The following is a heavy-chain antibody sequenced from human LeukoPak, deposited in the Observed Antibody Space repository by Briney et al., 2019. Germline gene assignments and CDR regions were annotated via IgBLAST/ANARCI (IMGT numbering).Heavy chain of an antibody. J-gene: IGHJ6*03. V-gene: IGHV1-2*02. CDR1: GYTFTGYY. Sequence: GASVKVSCRASGYTFTGYYMHWVRQAPGQGLEWMGWVNPNSGGTNYAQKFPGTVTITTDTSISTAYMELSRLRSDDTAVYYCASRKVRGVNRPYYMDGWGKGTTVT. CDR2: VNPNSGGT. CDR3: ASRKVRGVNRPYYMDG. D-gene: IGHD3-10*01.